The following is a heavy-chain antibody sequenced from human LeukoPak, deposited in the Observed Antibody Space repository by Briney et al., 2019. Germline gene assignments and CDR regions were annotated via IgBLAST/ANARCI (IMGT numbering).Heavy chain of an antibody. CDR1: GFTFDDYA. CDR2: INWNSGSI. J-gene: IGHJ5*02. CDR3: ARDREVGATTTDWFDP. V-gene: IGHV3-9*01. Sequence: GGSLRLSCAASGFTFDDYAMHWVRQAPGKGLEWVSGINWNSGSIGYADSVKGRFTISRDNAKNSLYLQMNSLRAEDTALYYCARDREVGATTTDWFDPWGQGTLVTVSS. D-gene: IGHD1-26*01.